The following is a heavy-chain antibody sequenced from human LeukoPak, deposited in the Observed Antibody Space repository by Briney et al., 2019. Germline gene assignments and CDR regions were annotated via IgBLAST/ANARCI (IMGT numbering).Heavy chain of an antibody. Sequence: SETLSLTCTVSGASFSSSTYYWGWIRQPPGKGLEWIGSIYYSGSTYYNPSLKSRVTMSVDTSKNQFSLKLSSVTAADTAVYYCSRHAGGISATGTRPFDYWGQGTLVTVSS. D-gene: IGHD6-13*01. V-gene: IGHV4-39*01. CDR3: SRHAGGISATGTRPFDY. J-gene: IGHJ4*02. CDR1: GASFSSSTYY. CDR2: IYYSGST.